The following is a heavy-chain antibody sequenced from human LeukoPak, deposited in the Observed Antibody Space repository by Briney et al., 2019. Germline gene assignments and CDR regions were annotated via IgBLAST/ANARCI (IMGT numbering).Heavy chain of an antibody. CDR2: IFPSGSV. V-gene: IGHV4-4*09. CDR1: GGSISSYY. J-gene: IGHJ6*03. Sequence: PSETLSLTCTVSGGSISSYYWSWIRQSPVKGLEWIGYIFPSGSVFYNPSLESRVTISLDTSENQFSLRLSSVTAADTAVYYCARRNHYFYYMDVWGKGTTVTVSS. CDR3: ARRNHYFYYMDV.